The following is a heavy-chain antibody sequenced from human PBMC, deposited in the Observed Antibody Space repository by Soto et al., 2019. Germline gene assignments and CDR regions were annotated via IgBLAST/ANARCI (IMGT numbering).Heavy chain of an antibody. Sequence: SQTLSLTCAISGDSVSTNSATWDWIRQSPSRGLEWLGRTYYRSKWFNDYAVSVKGRISINPDTSNNQFSLQLISVTAADTAVYYCAPHWGTPPYFDSGGPGTLVTVSS. V-gene: IGHV6-1*01. CDR3: APHWGTPPYFDS. CDR2: TYYRSKWFN. CDR1: GDSVSTNSAT. D-gene: IGHD3-16*01. J-gene: IGHJ4*02.